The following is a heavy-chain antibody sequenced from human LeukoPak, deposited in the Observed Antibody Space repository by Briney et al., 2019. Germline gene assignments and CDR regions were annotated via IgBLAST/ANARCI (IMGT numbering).Heavy chain of an antibody. V-gene: IGHV3-21*01. CDR2: ISSSSRYI. J-gene: IGHJ4*02. CDR3: ARLQGGSGWYYFDY. Sequence: GGSLRLSCAASGFTFSTYSMNWVRQAPGKGLEWVSSISSSSRYIYYADSVKGRFTISRNDAKNSLYLQMNSLRAEDTAVYYCARLQGGSGWYYFDYWGQGSLVTVSS. D-gene: IGHD6-19*01. CDR1: GFTFSTYS.